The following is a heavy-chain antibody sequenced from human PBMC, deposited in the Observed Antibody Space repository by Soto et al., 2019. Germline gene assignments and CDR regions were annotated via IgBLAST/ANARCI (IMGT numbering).Heavy chain of an antibody. CDR2: IYYSGST. D-gene: IGHD6-6*01. CDR1: GGSISSGDYY. J-gene: IGHJ4*02. CDR3: AREATIAARLDS. Sequence: QVQLQESGPGLVKPSQTLSLTCTVSGGSISSGDYYWSWLRQPPGKGLEWIGYIYYSGSTYYNPSLKSRVTISVDTSKNQFSRKLSSVTAADTAVYYCAREATIAARLDSWGQGTLVTVSS. V-gene: IGHV4-30-4*01.